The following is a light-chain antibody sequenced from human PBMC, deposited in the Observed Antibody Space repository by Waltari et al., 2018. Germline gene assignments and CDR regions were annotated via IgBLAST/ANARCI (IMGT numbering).Light chain of an antibody. V-gene: IGLV2-23*02. CDR2: EVS. CDR3: LSYAATVSFG. CDR1: SSDVGSHNH. J-gene: IGLJ2*01. Sequence: QPALTQPASVSGSPGQSITIPCPGTSSDVGSHNHVCWYQKHPDKVPKLIIYEVSKRPSGVSDRFSGSKSGNTASLTISGLQAEDEADYYCLSYAATVSFGFGGGTKLTVL.